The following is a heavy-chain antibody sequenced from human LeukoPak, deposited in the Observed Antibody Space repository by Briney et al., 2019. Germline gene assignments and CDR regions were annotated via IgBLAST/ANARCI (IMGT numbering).Heavy chain of an antibody. Sequence: PSETLSLTCTVSGGSISSGDYYWNWIRQHPGKGLEWIGYIYYSGSTYYNPSLKSRVTISVDTSKNQFSLKLSSVTAADTAVYYCGGAGARGPFDYWGQGTLVTVSS. CDR1: GGSISSGDYY. V-gene: IGHV4-31*03. J-gene: IGHJ4*02. CDR3: GGAGARGPFDY. CDR2: IYYSGST. D-gene: IGHD1/OR15-1a*01.